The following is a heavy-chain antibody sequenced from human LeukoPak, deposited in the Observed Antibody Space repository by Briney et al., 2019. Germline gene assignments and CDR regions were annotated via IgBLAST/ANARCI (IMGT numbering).Heavy chain of an antibody. CDR1: GFTFSSYG. V-gene: IGHV3-30*02. J-gene: IGHJ6*02. CDR3: VRGRPYSSGWYGYYYYGMDV. Sequence: PGGSLRLSCAASGFTFSSYGMHWVRQAPGKGLEWVAFIRYDGSNKYYADSVKGRFTISRDNSKNTLYLQMNSLRAGDTAVYYCVRGRPYSSGWYGYYYYGMDVWGQGTTVTVSS. D-gene: IGHD6-19*01. CDR2: IRYDGSNK.